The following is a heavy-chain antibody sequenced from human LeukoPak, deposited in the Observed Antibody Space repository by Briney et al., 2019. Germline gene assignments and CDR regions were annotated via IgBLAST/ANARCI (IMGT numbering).Heavy chain of an antibody. CDR3: AKALSSSFTGSSWEY. CDR1: GFTFSNYA. Sequence: GGSLRLSCTASGFTFSNYAMHWIRQAPGKGLEWVSGINWNGGKIGYADSVKGRFTISRDSAKSSLYLQMNTLRAEDMAFYYCAKALSSSFTGSSWEYWGQGTLVTVSS. D-gene: IGHD6-6*01. J-gene: IGHJ4*02. V-gene: IGHV3-9*03. CDR2: INWNGGKI.